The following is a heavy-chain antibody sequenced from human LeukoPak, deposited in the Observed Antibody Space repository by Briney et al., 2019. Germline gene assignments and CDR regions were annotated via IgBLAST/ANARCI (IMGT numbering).Heavy chain of an antibody. CDR2: IKYDGSET. CDR3: ARDSTLSNY. Sequence: PGGSLRLSCAASGLTLRSYWKTWVRQAPGKGLEWVATIKYDGSETYYVDSVRGRFSISRDNAKSSLYLQMNSLRAEDTAVYYCARDSTLSNYLGQGTLVTVSS. CDR1: GLTLRSYW. J-gene: IGHJ4*02. V-gene: IGHV3-7*04. D-gene: IGHD3-16*01.